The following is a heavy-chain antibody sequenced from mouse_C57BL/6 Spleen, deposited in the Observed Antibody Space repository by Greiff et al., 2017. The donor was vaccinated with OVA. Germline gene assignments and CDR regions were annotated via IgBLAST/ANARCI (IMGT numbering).Heavy chain of an antibody. CDR2: IWTGGGT. Sequence: HLVESGPGLVAPSQSLSITCTVSGFSLTSYAISWVRQPPGKGLEWLGVIWTGGGTNYNSALKSRLSISKDNSKSQVFLKMNSLQTDDTARYYCASHYYGSSYEAMDYWGQGTSVTVSS. CDR3: ASHYYGSSYEAMDY. D-gene: IGHD1-1*01. CDR1: GFSLTSYA. V-gene: IGHV2-9-1*01. J-gene: IGHJ4*01.